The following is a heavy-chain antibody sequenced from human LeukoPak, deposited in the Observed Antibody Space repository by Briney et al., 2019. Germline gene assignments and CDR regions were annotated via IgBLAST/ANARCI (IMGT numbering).Heavy chain of an antibody. CDR3: TKEGAADA. V-gene: IGHV4-39*07. Sequence: PSETLSLTCTVSGGSISSSNYYWGWIRQPPGKGLEWIGTTYYGGSTNYNPSLKGRVTISVDTSKNLFSLRLSSVTAADTAIYYCTKEGAADAWGQGTLVIVSS. D-gene: IGHD1-26*01. J-gene: IGHJ4*02. CDR2: TYYGGST. CDR1: GGSISSSNYY.